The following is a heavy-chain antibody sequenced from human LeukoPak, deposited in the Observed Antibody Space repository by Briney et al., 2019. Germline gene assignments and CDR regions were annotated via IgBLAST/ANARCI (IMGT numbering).Heavy chain of an antibody. CDR2: INQDGSAK. CDR1: GYTISRYW. CDR3: TRDSQDSYVYYMVV. Sequence: PGGSLRFSGAVSGYTISRYWMSWLRQAPGKGPEWVANINQDGSAKYYVDSVKGRFTISRDSATNSLYLQMNSLRAEDTAVYYCTRDSQDSYVYYMVVWGKGTTVTVSS. V-gene: IGHV3-7*01. J-gene: IGHJ6*03. D-gene: IGHD3-10*02.